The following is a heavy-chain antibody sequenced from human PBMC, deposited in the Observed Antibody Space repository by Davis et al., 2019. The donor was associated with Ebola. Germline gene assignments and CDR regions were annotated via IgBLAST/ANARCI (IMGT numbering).Heavy chain of an antibody. CDR1: GGSIRSYY. J-gene: IGHJ4*02. Sequence: MPGGSLRLSCTVSGGSIRSYYWSWIRQPPGKGLEWIGYIYSSGSTNYSPSLRSRVTISIDTSKNRFSLRLSSVSAADTAVYYCATSGYGDYDFDSWGQGILVTVSS. D-gene: IGHD4-17*01. CDR3: ATSGYGDYDFDS. V-gene: IGHV4-4*09. CDR2: IYSSGST.